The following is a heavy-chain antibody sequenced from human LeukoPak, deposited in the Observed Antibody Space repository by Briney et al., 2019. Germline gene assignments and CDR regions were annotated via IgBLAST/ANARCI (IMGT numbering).Heavy chain of an antibody. V-gene: IGHV4-39*01. Sequence: SETLSLTCTDSGGSISSSSYYWGWIRQPPGKGLEWIGSIYYSGSTYYNPSLKSRVTISVDTSKNQFSLKLSSVTAAHTAVYYCARGRSEYSGYDLPDYWGQGTLVTVSS. D-gene: IGHD5-12*01. CDR2: IYYSGST. CDR3: ARGRSEYSGYDLPDY. CDR1: GGSISSSSYY. J-gene: IGHJ4*02.